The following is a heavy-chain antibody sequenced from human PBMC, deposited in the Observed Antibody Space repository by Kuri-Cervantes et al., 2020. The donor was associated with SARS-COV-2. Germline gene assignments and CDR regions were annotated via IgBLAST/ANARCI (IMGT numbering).Heavy chain of an antibody. Sequence: GGSLRLSCAASGFTFSSYWMSWVRQTPGKGLEWVAFIRYDGQSKYYADSVKGRFTISRDSSKDTLYLQMNSLRTDDTAFYYCAKDHRYSSSSGVGYFDSWGQGTLVTVSS. D-gene: IGHD6-6*01. CDR2: IRYDGQSK. V-gene: IGHV3-30*02. CDR1: GFTFSSYW. CDR3: AKDHRYSSSSGVGYFDS. J-gene: IGHJ4*02.